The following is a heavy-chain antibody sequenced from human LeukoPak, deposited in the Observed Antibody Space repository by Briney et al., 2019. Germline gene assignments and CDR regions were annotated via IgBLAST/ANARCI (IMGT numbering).Heavy chain of an antibody. CDR1: GYTFTSYG. J-gene: IGHJ6*03. D-gene: IGHD2-2*01. CDR2: ISAYNGNT. V-gene: IGHV1-18*01. Sequence: ASVKVSCKASGYTFTSYGISWVRQAPGQGLEWMGWISAYNGNTNYAQKLQGRVTMTTDTSTSTAYMELRSLRSDDTAVYYCARESSTRYQLLSLGSYYYYMDVWGKGTTVTVSS. CDR3: ARESSTRYQLLSLGSYYYYMDV.